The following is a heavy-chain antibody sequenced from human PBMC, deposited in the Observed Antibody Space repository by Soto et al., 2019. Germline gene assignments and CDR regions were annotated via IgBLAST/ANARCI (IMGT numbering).Heavy chain of an antibody. Sequence: GGSLRLSCAASGFTFSSYGMHWVRQAPGKGLEWVAVIWYDGSNKYYADSVKGRFTISRDNSKNTLYLQMNSLRAEDTAVYYCARVALRPVYYCYGMDVWGQGTTVTVSS. D-gene: IGHD4-17*01. V-gene: IGHV3-33*01. J-gene: IGHJ6*02. CDR2: IWYDGSNK. CDR3: ARVALRPVYYCYGMDV. CDR1: GFTFSSYG.